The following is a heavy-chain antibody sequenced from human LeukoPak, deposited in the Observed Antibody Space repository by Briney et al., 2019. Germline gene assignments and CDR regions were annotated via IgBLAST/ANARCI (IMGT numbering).Heavy chain of an antibody. CDR3: ARESASLYYYGMDV. J-gene: IGHJ6*02. V-gene: IGHV3-74*01. CDR1: GFTFSSYW. CDR2: INSDGSST. Sequence: GGSLRLSCAASGFTFSSYWMHWVRQAPGKGLVWVSRINSDGSSTSYADSVKGRFTIPRDNAKNTLYLQMNSLRAEDTAVYYCARESASLYYYGMDVWGQGTTVTVSS. D-gene: IGHD6-25*01.